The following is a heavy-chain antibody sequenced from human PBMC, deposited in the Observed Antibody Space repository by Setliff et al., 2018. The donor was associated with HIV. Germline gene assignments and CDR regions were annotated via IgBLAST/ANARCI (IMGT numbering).Heavy chain of an antibody. V-gene: IGHV1-18*01. J-gene: IGHJ4*02. D-gene: IGHD3-22*01. Sequence: ASVKVSCKPSGYTFTTYGLSWVRQAPGQGLEWMGWISTYSDETSYSQNLQGRLTMTTDTSTGTAYMELRSLRSDDTAVYYCARSHGSSGYYVYFDYWGQGTLVTVSS. CDR3: ARSHGSSGYYVYFDY. CDR1: GYTFTTYG. CDR2: ISTYSDET.